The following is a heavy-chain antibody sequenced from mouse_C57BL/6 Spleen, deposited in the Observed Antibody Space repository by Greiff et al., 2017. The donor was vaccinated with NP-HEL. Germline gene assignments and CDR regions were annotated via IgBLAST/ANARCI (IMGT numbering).Heavy chain of an antibody. D-gene: IGHD1-1*01. J-gene: IGHJ3*01. CDR1: GYTFTDYN. CDR3: ARRIYYYGSGFAY. Sequence: VQLQQSGPELVKPGASVKIPCKASGYTFTDYNMDWVKQSHGKSLEWIGDINPNNGGTIYNQKFKGKATLTVDKSSSTAYMELRSLTSEDTAVYYCARRIYYYGSGFAYWGQGTLVTVSA. CDR2: INPNNGGT. V-gene: IGHV1-18*01.